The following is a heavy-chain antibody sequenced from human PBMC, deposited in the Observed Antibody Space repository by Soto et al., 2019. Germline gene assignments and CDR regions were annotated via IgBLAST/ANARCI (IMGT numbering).Heavy chain of an antibody. CDR2: ISYDGRKI. CDR3: ARRDFYCVRNCYSSDYAMDV. D-gene: IGHD2-21*01. Sequence: RGTLRLSCRASGYTVTVYAMRWVRQAPGKGLEWVAIISYDGRKIAYTEPVRGRSTISRANSKNTLYLQMDSLRTDDTAVYYYARRDFYCVRNCYSSDYAMDVWGQGTTVTVSS. J-gene: IGHJ6*02. CDR1: GYTVTVYA. V-gene: IGHV3-30*04.